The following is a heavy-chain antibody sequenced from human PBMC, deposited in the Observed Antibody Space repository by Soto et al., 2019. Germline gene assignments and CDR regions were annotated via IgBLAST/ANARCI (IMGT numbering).Heavy chain of an antibody. CDR3: TTGDTIFLYGMDV. D-gene: IGHD3-9*01. V-gene: IGHV3-23*01. CDR2: ISGTGSPT. CDR1: GFTFSSYA. Sequence: GGSLRLSCAASGFTFSSYAMTWVRQAPGRGLEWVSAISGTGSPTYYAAPVKGRFTISRDDSKNTLYLQMNSLKTEDTAVYYCTTGDTIFLYGMDVWGQGTTVTVSS. J-gene: IGHJ6*02.